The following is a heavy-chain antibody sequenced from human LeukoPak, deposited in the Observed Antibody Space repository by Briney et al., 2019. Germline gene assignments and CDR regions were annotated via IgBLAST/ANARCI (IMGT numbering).Heavy chain of an antibody. D-gene: IGHD3-10*01. V-gene: IGHV1-2*02. CDR3: ARDQFVVRGEDYYYYMDV. CDR2: INPNSGGT. Sequence: ASVKVSCKASGYTFTGYYMHWVRQAPGQGLEWMGWINPNSGGTNYAQKFQGRVTMTRDTSISTAYMELSRLRSDDTAVYYCARDQFVVRGEDYYYYMDVWGKGTTVTISS. CDR1: GYTFTGYY. J-gene: IGHJ6*03.